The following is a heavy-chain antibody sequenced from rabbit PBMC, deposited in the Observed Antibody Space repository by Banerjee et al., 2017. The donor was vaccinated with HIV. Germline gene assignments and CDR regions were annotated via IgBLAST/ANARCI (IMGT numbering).Heavy chain of an antibody. D-gene: IGHD2-1*01. CDR3: ARGGGGAGDGLYL. V-gene: IGHV1S40*01. J-gene: IGHJ4*01. Sequence: QSLEESGGDLVKPGASLTLTCTASGFTINSGYYMCWVRQAPGKGLEWIACIDAGSSGSTYYASWAKGRFTISKTSSTTVTLQMTSLTAADTATYFCARGGGGAGDGLYLWGQGTLVTVS. CDR1: GFTINSGYY. CDR2: IDAGSSGST.